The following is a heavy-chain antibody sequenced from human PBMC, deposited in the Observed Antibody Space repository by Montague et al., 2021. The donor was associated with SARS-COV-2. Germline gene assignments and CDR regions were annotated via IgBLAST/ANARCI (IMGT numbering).Heavy chain of an antibody. V-gene: IGHV3-21*01. Sequence: LSLSCAASGFTFRSYTMNWVRQSPGMGLEWVSFISSSSSSIYYADSLKGRFTISRDNAKNSLYLQMNSLRVEDTAVYYCVRGGACSGGKCNGGARDWGQGTLVTVSS. CDR3: VRGGACSGGKCNGGARD. J-gene: IGHJ4*02. CDR2: ISSSSSSI. D-gene: IGHD2-15*01. CDR1: GFTFRSYT.